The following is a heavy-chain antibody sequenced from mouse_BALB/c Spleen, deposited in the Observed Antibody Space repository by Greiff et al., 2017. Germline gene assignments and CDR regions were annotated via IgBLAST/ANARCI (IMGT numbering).Heavy chain of an antibody. CDR1: GYSFTSYY. D-gene: IGHD1-1*01. V-gene: IGHV1S135*01. J-gene: IGHJ1*01. Sequence: VQLKQSGPELMKPGASVKISCKASGYSFTSYYMHWVKQSHGKSLEWIGYIDPFNGGTSYNQKFKGKATLTVDKSSSTAYMHLSSLTSEDSAVYYCARLYYGSKDWYFDVWGAGTTVTVSS. CDR2: IDPFNGGT. CDR3: ARLYYGSKDWYFDV.